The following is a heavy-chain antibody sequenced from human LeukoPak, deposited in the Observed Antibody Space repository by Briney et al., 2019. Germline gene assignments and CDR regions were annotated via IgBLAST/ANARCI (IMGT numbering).Heavy chain of an antibody. V-gene: IGHV3-48*04. D-gene: IGHD5-12*01. J-gene: IGHJ4*02. Sequence: PGGSLRLSCAASRFDFSDYHMNWVRQAPGKGLEWVSYISSTSSTKYYADSVKGRFTISRDNAKDSLYLQMRSLRIEDTAIYYCARSGYAGAHNMWGQGALVTVSS. CDR3: ARSGYAGAHNM. CDR1: RFDFSDYH. CDR2: ISSTSSTK.